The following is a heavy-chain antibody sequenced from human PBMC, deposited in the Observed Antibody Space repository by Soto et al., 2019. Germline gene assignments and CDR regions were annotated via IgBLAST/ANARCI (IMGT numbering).Heavy chain of an antibody. D-gene: IGHD6-6*01. Sequence: GSLRLSCAASGFTFSSYAMSWVRQTPGKGLEWVSAISGSGGSTYYADSVKGRFTISRDNSKNTLYLQMNSLRAEDTAVYYCAKGRAARPYYYYFYGMDVWGQGTTVTVSS. CDR1: GFTFSSYA. CDR2: ISGSGGST. CDR3: AKGRAARPYYYYFYGMDV. V-gene: IGHV3-23*01. J-gene: IGHJ6*02.